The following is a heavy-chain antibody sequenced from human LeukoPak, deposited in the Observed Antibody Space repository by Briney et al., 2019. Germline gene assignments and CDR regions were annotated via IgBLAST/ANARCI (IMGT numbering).Heavy chain of an antibody. CDR1: GGSFSGYY. CDR3: VRDTGYSSGWYLSDLDY. V-gene: IGHV4-34*01. Sequence: SETLSLTCAVYGGSFSGYYWSWIRQPPGKGLEWIGEINHSGSTNYNPSLKSRVTISVDTSKNQFSLQLNSVTPEDTAVYYCVRDTGYSSGWYLSDLDYWGQGTLVTVSS. J-gene: IGHJ4*02. D-gene: IGHD6-19*01. CDR2: INHSGST.